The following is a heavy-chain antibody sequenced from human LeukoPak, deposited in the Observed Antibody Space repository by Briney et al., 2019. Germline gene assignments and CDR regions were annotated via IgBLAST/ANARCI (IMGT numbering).Heavy chain of an antibody. CDR3: ARDRGIQLWLFDY. CDR2: IIPIFGTA. CDR1: GGTFSSYA. J-gene: IGHJ4*02. V-gene: IGHV1-69*05. D-gene: IGHD5-18*01. Sequence: ASVKVSCKASGGTFSSYAISWVRQAPGQGLEWMGGIIPIFGTANYAQKFQGRVTMTRDTSTSTVYMELSSLRSEDTAVYYCARDRGIQLWLFDYWGQGTLVTVSS.